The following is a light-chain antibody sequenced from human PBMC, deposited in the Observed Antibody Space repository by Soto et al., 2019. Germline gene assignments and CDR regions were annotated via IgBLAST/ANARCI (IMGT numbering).Light chain of an antibody. J-gene: IGLJ2*01. CDR2: EVS. Sequence: QSALTQPPSASGSPGQSVTISCTGTSSDVGGYNYVSWYQQHPGKAPKLMIYEVSKRPSGVPDRFSGSKSGNTASLTVSGLQAEDEADYCCSSYAGSNNLFGGGTKLTVL. CDR1: SSDVGGYNY. CDR3: SSYAGSNNL. V-gene: IGLV2-8*01.